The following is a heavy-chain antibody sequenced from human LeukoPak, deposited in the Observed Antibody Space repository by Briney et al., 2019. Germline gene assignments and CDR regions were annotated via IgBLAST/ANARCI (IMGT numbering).Heavy chain of an antibody. J-gene: IGHJ3*02. CDR1: GGSISSGGYY. D-gene: IGHD3-3*01. CDR3: ARPGWGFFGI. V-gene: IGHV4-30-2*01. Sequence: SQTLSLTCTVSGGSISSGGYYWSWIRQPPGKGLEWIGYIYHSGSTYYNPSLKSRVTISVDRSKNQFSLKLSSVTTADTAVYYCARPGWGFFGIWGQGTMVTVSS. CDR2: IYHSGST.